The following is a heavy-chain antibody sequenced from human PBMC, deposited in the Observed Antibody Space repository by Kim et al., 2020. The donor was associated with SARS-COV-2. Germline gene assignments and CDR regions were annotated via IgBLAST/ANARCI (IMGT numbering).Heavy chain of an antibody. Sequence: TNYAQKFQGWVTMTRDTSISTAYMGLSRLRSDDTAVYYCARGTSGSPLDYWGQGTLVTVSS. CDR3: ARGTSGSPLDY. D-gene: IGHD1-26*01. CDR2: T. V-gene: IGHV1-2*04. J-gene: IGHJ4*02.